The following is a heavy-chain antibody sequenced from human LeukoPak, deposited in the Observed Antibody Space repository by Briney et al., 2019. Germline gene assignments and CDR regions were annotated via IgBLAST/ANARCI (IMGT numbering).Heavy chain of an antibody. J-gene: IGHJ4*02. CDR1: GFTFSTYW. CDR2: ISPDGSTG. D-gene: IGHD6-13*01. Sequence: PGGSLRLSCAASGFTFSTYWMPWVRQVPGKGLVWVSGISPDGSTGNYAASVKGRFTISTDNAKNTLFLQMNGLRAADTAVYYCARDHSSWEVPSDYWGQGTLVTVSS. CDR3: ARDHSSWEVPSDY. V-gene: IGHV3-74*01.